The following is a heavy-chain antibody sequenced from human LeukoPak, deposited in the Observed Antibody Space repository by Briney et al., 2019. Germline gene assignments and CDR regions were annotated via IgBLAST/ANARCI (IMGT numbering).Heavy chain of an antibody. Sequence: ASVKVSCKASGYTFTSYAMHWVRQAPGQRLEWMGWINAGNGNTKYSQKFQGRVTITRDTSASTAYMELSSLRSEDTAVYYCARDSQGYYCDSSGSFDYWGQGTLVTVSS. CDR3: ARDSQGYYCDSSGSFDY. D-gene: IGHD3-22*01. J-gene: IGHJ4*02. V-gene: IGHV1-3*01. CDR1: GYTFTSYA. CDR2: INAGNGNT.